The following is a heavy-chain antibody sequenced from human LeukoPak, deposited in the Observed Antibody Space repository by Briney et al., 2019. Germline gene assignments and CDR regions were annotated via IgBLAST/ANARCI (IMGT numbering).Heavy chain of an antibody. CDR3: AKSAHDIWSYVDY. V-gene: IGHV3-30-3*02. CDR2: ISYDGSNK. D-gene: IGHD3/OR15-3a*01. Sequence: GGSLRLSCAASGFTFSSYAMHWVRQAPGKGLEWVAVISYDGSNKYYADSVKGRFTISRDNSKNTLFLQMNSLRAEDTAVYYCAKSAHDIWSYVDYWGQGVLVTVSP. J-gene: IGHJ4*02. CDR1: GFTFSSYA.